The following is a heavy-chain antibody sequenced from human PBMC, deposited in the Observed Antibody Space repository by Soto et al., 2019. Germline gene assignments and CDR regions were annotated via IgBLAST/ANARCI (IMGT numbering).Heavy chain of an antibody. CDR2: ISGSGGST. CDR1: GFTFSSYA. Sequence: GGSLRLSCAASGFTFSSYAMSWVRQAPGKGLEWVSAISGSGGSTYYAESVKGRFTISRDNSKNTLYLQMNSLRAEDTAVYYCAKDLTIRFLEWFYYMDVWGKGTTVTVSS. D-gene: IGHD3-3*01. J-gene: IGHJ6*03. V-gene: IGHV3-23*01. CDR3: AKDLTIRFLEWFYYMDV.